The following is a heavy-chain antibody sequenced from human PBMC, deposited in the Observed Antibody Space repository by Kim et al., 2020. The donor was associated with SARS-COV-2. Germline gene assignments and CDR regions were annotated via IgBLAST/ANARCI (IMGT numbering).Heavy chain of an antibody. D-gene: IGHD2-2*03. CDR2: MYYTGST. J-gene: IGHJ4*01. Sequence: SETLSLTCTVSGVSIGYYYWSWIRQPPGKGLEWIGYMYYTGSTSYNPSLSSRVPISVDTSKSQFSLKLYTVTAEATTAYYCLSYYNMNGYSYFANCGHGT. CDR3: LSYYNMNGYSYFAN. V-gene: IGHV4-59*08. CDR1: GVSIGYYY.